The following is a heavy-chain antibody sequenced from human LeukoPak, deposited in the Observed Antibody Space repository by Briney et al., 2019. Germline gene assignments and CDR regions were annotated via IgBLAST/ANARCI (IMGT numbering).Heavy chain of an antibody. CDR3: ARAALRGLYIAVRGFDP. V-gene: IGHV4-61*02. CDR2: IYTSGST. D-gene: IGHD6-19*01. Sequence: PSETLSLTCTVSGGSISSGSYYGTWIRQPAGKGLEYIGRIYTSGSTNYNPSLKSRVTISVDTSKNQFSLKLSSVTAADTAVYYCARAALRGLYIAVRGFDPWGQGTLVTVSS. J-gene: IGHJ5*02. CDR1: GGSISSGSYY.